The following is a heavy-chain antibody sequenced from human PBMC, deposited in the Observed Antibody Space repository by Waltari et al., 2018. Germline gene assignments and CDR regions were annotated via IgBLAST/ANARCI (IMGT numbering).Heavy chain of an antibody. CDR2: IYTSGST. CDR3: ARVGGRYDILTGYLSFYMDV. D-gene: IGHD3-9*01. V-gene: IGHV4-4*07. J-gene: IGHJ6*03. Sequence: QVQLQESGPGLVKPSETLSLTCTVSGGSISSYYWSWIRQPAGTGLEWIGRIYTSGSTNYNPSLKSRVTMSVDTSKNQFSLKLSSVTAADTAVYYCARVGGRYDILTGYLSFYMDVWGKGTTVTVSS. CDR1: GGSISSYY.